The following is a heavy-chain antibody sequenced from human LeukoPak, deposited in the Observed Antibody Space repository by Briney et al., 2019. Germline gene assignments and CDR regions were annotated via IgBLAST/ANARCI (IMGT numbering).Heavy chain of an antibody. Sequence: SETLSLTCAVSGGSFSGFRWHWIRQPPGKGPEWIGEINHSGGTTYNPSLKSRVTMSVDTSKNQFSLKLSSVTAADTAVYYCARVGYGSSRDAFDIWGQGTMVTVSS. V-gene: IGHV4-34*01. D-gene: IGHD5-12*01. CDR2: INHSGGT. CDR1: GGSFSGFR. CDR3: ARVGYGSSRDAFDI. J-gene: IGHJ3*02.